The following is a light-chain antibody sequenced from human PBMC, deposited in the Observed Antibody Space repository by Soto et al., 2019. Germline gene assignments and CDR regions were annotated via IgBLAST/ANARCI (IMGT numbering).Light chain of an antibody. CDR1: QDISNS. Sequence: DIQLTQSPSSLSASVGDRVTITCQASQDISNSLNWYHQKPGKAPKLLIYDASKLETGVPSRFSGSRSGTDFTVTISSLQPEDIATYYCHQFENLPRTFGQGTKLEI. CDR3: HQFENLPRT. V-gene: IGKV1-33*01. J-gene: IGKJ2*02. CDR2: DAS.